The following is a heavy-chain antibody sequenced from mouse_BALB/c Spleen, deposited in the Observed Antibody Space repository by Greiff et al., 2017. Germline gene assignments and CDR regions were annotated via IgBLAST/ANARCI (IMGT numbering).Heavy chain of an antibody. CDR2: INSNGGST. V-gene: IGHV5-6-3*01. J-gene: IGHJ2*01. Sequence: EVMLVESGGGLVKPGGSLKLSCAASGFTFSSYGMSWVRQTPDKRLELVATINSNGGSTYYPDSVKGRFTISRDNAKNTLYLQMSSLKSEDTAMYYCARAYDGYFDYWGQGTTLTVSS. CDR3: ARAYDGYFDY. CDR1: GFTFSSYG. D-gene: IGHD2-3*01.